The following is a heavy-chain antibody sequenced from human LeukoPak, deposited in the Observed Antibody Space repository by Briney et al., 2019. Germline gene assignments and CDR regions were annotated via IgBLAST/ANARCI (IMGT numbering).Heavy chain of an antibody. D-gene: IGHD6-6*01. CDR2: IIPIFGTA. J-gene: IGHJ4*02. V-gene: IGHV1-69*13. CDR1: GGTFSSYA. CDR3: ASSSIAARRILLGDY. Sequence: SVKVSCKASGGTFSSYAISWVRQAPGQGPEWMGGIIPIFGTANYAQKFQGRVTITADESTSTAYMELSSLRSEDTAVYYCASSSIAARRILLGDYWGQGTLVTVSS.